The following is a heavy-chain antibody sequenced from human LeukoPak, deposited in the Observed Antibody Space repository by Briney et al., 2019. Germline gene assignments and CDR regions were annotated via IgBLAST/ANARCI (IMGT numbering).Heavy chain of an antibody. CDR1: GFTFSTYW. J-gene: IGHJ4*02. CDR3: AKILEVAATRSLDS. CDR2: IKQDGSEA. Sequence: GGSLRLSCAATGFTFSTYWMNWVRQAPGKGLEWVADIKQDGSEAYYVDSVKGRFTISRDNAGNSPYLQMNSLRTDDTAVYYCAKILEVAATRSLDSWGQGTLVTVSS. V-gene: IGHV3-7*03. D-gene: IGHD6-19*01.